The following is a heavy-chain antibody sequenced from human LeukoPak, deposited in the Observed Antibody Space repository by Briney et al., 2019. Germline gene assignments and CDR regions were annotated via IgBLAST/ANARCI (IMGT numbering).Heavy chain of an antibody. CDR3: AKDLWASETVIGTSRLADS. CDR1: GFTFNRFC. CDR2: IGGRGDNT. D-gene: IGHD2-21*01. Sequence: GGSPRLSCGASGFTFNRFCMSWVRQAPGKGLEWVSAIGGRGDNTWYADSVKGRFTISRDNSKNILYLQMNSLRAEDTAMYYCAKDLWASETVIGTSRLADSWGQGTLVTVST. V-gene: IGHV3-23*01. J-gene: IGHJ4*02.